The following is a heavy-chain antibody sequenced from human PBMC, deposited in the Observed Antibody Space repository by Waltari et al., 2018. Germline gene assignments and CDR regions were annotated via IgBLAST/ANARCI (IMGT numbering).Heavy chain of an antibody. CDR3: ARGHYYYYGMDV. Sequence: QVQLQQWGAGLLKPSETLSLTCAVYGGSFSGYYWSWIRQPPGKGLEWIGEINHSGRNNYNPARKGRVTKSVDTAKNQFSLKLSSVTAADTAVYYCARGHYYYYGMDVWGQGTTVTVSS. V-gene: IGHV4-34*01. CDR2: INHSGRN. CDR1: GGSFSGYY. J-gene: IGHJ6*02.